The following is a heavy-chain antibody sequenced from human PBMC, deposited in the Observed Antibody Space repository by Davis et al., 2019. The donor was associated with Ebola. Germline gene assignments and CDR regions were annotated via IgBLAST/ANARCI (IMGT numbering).Heavy chain of an antibody. CDR2: INHSGST. CDR1: GFTFSDYY. V-gene: IGHV4-34*08. Sequence: ESLKISCAASGFTFSDYYMSWIRQPPGKGLEWIGEINHSGSTNYNPSLKSRVTISVDTSKNQFSLKLSSVTAADTAVYYCHITIFGVVNLYGMDVWGKGTTVTVSS. J-gene: IGHJ6*04. CDR3: HITIFGVVNLYGMDV. D-gene: IGHD3-3*01.